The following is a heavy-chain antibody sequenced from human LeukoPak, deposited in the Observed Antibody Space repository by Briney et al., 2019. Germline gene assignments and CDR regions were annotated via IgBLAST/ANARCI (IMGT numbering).Heavy chain of an antibody. J-gene: IGHJ4*02. CDR3: AKSKGPDYGGTFDY. CDR1: GFTFSSYG. V-gene: IGHV3-30*18. D-gene: IGHD4-23*01. CDR2: ISYDGSNK. Sequence: PGRSLRLSCAASGFTFSSYGMHWVRQAPGKGLEWVAVISYDGSNKYYADSVKGRFTISRDNSKNTLYLQMNSLRAEDTAVYYCAKSKGPDYGGTFDYWGQGTLVTVSS.